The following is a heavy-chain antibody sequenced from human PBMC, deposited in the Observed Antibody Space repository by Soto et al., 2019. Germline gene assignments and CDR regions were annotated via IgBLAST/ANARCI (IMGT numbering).Heavy chain of an antibody. CDR3: ARAVYGCSGCSCYQTSVYYYYGMDV. D-gene: IGHD2-15*01. CDR1: GGSFSGYY. J-gene: IGHJ6*02. Sequence: PSETLSLTCAVYGGSFSGYYWSWIRQPPGKGLGWIGEINHSRSTNYNPSLKSRVTISVDTSKNQFSLKLSSVTAADTAVYYCARAVYGCSGCSCYQTSVYYYYGMDVWGQWTTVTVSS. V-gene: IGHV4-34*01. CDR2: INHSRST.